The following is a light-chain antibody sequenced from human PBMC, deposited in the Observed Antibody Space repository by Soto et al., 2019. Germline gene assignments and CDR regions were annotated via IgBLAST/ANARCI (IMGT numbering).Light chain of an antibody. CDR2: AAS. V-gene: IGKV1-12*01. CDR3: QHADSIPPIT. Sequence: DIQMTQSPSSVSASVGDRVTITCRASENISTWFAWYQQKPGKAPKLLIYAASSFQSGVPSRFSGSGSGTDFTITTSSLQQEDFVTYYYQHADSIPPITFGQGTRLEIK. J-gene: IGKJ5*01. CDR1: ENISTW.